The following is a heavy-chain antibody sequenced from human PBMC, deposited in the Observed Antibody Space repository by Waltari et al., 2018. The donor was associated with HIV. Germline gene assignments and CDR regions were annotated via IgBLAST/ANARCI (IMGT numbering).Heavy chain of an antibody. CDR2: ISSKDYAGTI. V-gene: IGHV3-49*04. CDR3: TRVWLGYNSYYGMDV. Sequence: EVQLVESGGGLVQPGRSLRLSCTTSGFTFGDFTMSWVRQAPGKWLGGVGFISSKDYAGTIEYVASVKGRFTISRDDSKSIAYLQMNSLKTEDTAAYYCTRVWLGYNSYYGMDVWGQGTTVTVSS. D-gene: IGHD5-12*01. CDR1: GFTFGDFT. J-gene: IGHJ6*02.